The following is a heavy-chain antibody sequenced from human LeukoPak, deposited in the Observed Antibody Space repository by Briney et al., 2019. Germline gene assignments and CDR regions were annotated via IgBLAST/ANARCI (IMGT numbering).Heavy chain of an antibody. Sequence: GGSLRLSCAASGFTFSNSGMSWVRQAPGKGLEWVSSISASGGSTYYADSVKGRFTISRDNSKNTLYLQLNSLRAEDTAVYYCAKYTGYDYWGQGTLVTVSS. CDR2: ISASGGST. J-gene: IGHJ4*02. CDR3: AKYTGYDY. D-gene: IGHD5-12*01. CDR1: GFTFSNSG. V-gene: IGHV3-23*01.